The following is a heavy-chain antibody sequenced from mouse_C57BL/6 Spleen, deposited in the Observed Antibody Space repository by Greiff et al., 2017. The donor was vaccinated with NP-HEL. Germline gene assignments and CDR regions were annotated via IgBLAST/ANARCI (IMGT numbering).Heavy chain of an antibody. D-gene: IGHD6-1*01. CDR3: ARPLCADGLAY. J-gene: IGHJ3*01. V-gene: IGHV1-26*01. Sequence: VQLQQSGPELVKPGASVKISCKASGYTFTDYYMNWVKQSHGQSLEWIGDINPNNGGTSYNQKFKGKATLTVDKSSSTAYMELRSLTSEDSAVYYCARPLCADGLAYWGQGTLVTVSA. CDR1: GYTFTDYY. CDR2: INPNNGGT.